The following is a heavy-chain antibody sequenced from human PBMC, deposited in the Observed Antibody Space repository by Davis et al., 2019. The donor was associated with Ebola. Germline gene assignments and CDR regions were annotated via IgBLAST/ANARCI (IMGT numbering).Heavy chain of an antibody. D-gene: IGHD6-13*01. CDR3: ARRQLVRGYYYGMDV. CDR2: IYPDDSDT. CDR1: GYSFTNYW. J-gene: IGHJ6*04. V-gene: IGHV5-51*01. Sequence: GESLKISCKGSGYSFTNYWIGWVRQMPGKGLEWMGIIYPDDSDTRYSPSFQGQVTISADKSISTAYLQWSSLKASDTAMYYCARRQLVRGYYYGMDVWGKGTTVTVSS.